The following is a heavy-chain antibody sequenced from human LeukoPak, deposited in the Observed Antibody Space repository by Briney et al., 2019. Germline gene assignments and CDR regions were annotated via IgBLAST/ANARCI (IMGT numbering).Heavy chain of an antibody. CDR1: GYTFTGYY. CDR3: AGKRPIAAAATGWFDP. D-gene: IGHD6-13*01. V-gene: IGHV1-2*02. J-gene: IGHJ5*02. Sequence: ASVKVSCKASGYTFTGYYMHWVRQAPGQGLEWMGWINPNSGGTNYAQKFQGRVTMTRDTSISTAYMELTSLRSDDTAVYYCAGKRPIAAAATGWFDPWGQGTLVTVSS. CDR2: INPNSGGT.